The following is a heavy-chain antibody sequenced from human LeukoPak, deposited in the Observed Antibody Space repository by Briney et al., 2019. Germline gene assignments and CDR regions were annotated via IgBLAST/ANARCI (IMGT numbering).Heavy chain of an antibody. Sequence: SETLSLTCTVSGGSISSGDYYWSWIRQPPGKGLERIGYIYYSGSTYYNPSLKSRVTISVDTSKNQFSLKLSSVTAADTAVYYCARGYVVAATFDYWGQGTLVTVSS. D-gene: IGHD2-15*01. J-gene: IGHJ4*02. CDR2: IYYSGST. V-gene: IGHV4-30-4*01. CDR3: ARGYVVAATFDY. CDR1: GGSISSGDYY.